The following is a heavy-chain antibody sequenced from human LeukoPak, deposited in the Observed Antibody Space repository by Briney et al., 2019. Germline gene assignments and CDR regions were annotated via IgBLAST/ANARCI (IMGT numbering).Heavy chain of an antibody. D-gene: IGHD3-10*01. CDR1: VYTFTRYG. V-gene: IGHV1-18*01. J-gene: IGHJ4*02. CDR3: ARGYYFGSGSDYTHYFDY. CDR2: INAYNGNT. Sequence: GAAVKVSCKASVYTFTRYGISWVRQAPGQGLEWMGWINAYNGNTNYAQKLQGRVTLTTDTSTSTAYMELRSLRSDDTAVYYCARGYYFGSGSDYTHYFDYWGQGTLVTVSS.